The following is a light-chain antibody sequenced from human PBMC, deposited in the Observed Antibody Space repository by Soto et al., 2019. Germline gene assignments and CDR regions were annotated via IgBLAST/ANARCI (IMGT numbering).Light chain of an antibody. V-gene: IGKV1-33*01. CDR1: PDISNY. J-gene: IGKJ4*01. Sequence: DIPLTQFPSSLSVSVGDRVTITCQASPDISNYLNWYQQKAGKAPKLLIYDASNLDTGVPSRFSGSGSGTDFTFTISSLQAEDIATYYCQQYHNLPPLTFGGGTKVEIK. CDR2: DAS. CDR3: QQYHNLPPLT.